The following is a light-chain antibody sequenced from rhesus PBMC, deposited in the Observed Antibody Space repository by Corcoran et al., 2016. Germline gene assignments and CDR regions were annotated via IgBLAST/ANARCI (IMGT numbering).Light chain of an antibody. CDR1: QSFSSS. J-gene: IGKJ2*01. CDR2: SAS. V-gene: IGKV1-46*01. Sequence: DIQMTQSPSSLSASVGDTVTITCRASQSFSSSLAWYQQKPGKALKLLIYSASSLQSGVPSRFSGSKSGTDFTRTISSLQPEDIASYYCQQYYSYPHSFGQGTKVEIK. CDR3: QQYYSYPHS.